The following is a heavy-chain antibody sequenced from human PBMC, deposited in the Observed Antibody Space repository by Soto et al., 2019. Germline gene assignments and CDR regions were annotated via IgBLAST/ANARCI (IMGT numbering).Heavy chain of an antibody. CDR2: IYYSGST. CDR3: ATDYYDSSGPRGY. V-gene: IGHV4-31*03. J-gene: IGHJ4*02. Sequence: QVQLQESGPGLVKPSQTLSLTCTVSGGSISSGGYYWSWIRQHPGKGLEWIGYIYYSGSTYYNPYLKSRVTISVDTSKNQFSLKLSSVTAADPAVYYCATDYYDSSGPRGYWGQGTLVTVSS. CDR1: GGSISSGGYY. D-gene: IGHD3-22*01.